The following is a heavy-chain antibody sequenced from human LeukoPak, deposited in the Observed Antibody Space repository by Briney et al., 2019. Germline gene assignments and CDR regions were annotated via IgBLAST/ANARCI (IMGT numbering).Heavy chain of an antibody. J-gene: IGHJ4*02. CDR3: VRGFSGVVGDY. Sequence: PSETPSLTCTVYGGSFSDYFCSWIRQPPGKGLEWIGEIKPGGITNYNPSLKSRATISVDMSKNQLSLKLSSATAADTAVYSCVRGFSGVVGDYWGQGTLVTVSS. D-gene: IGHD3-10*01. CDR1: GGSFSDYF. V-gene: IGHV4-34*01. CDR2: IKPGGIT.